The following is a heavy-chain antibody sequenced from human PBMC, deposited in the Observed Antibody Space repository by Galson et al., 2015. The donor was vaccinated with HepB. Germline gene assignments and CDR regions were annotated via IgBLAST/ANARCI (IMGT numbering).Heavy chain of an antibody. V-gene: IGHV1-18*01. CDR1: GYTFTSYG. Sequence: SVKVSCKASGYTFTSYGISWVRQAPGQGLEWMGWISAYNGNTNYAQKLQGRATMTTDTSTSTAYMELRSLRSDDTAVYYCAREREDAVAGKPRFDYWGQGTLVTVSS. CDR3: AREREDAVAGKPRFDY. CDR2: ISAYNGNT. J-gene: IGHJ4*02. D-gene: IGHD6-19*01.